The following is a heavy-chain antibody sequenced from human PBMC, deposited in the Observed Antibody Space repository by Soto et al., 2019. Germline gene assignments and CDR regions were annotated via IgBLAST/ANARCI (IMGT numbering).Heavy chain of an antibody. CDR3: AKESSKTYYDFWSGYEKSDAFDI. V-gene: IGHV3-23*01. D-gene: IGHD3-3*01. CDR1: GFTFSSYA. J-gene: IGHJ3*02. Sequence: GGSLRLSCAASGFTFSSYAMSWVRQAPGKGLEWVSAISGSGGSTYYADSVKGRFTISRDNSKNTLYLQMNSLRAEDTAVYYCAKESSKTYYDFWSGYEKSDAFDIWGQGTMVTVSS. CDR2: ISGSGGST.